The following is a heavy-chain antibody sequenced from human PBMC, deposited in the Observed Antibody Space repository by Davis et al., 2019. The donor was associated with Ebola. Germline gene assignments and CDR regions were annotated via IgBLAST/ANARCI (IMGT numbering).Heavy chain of an antibody. D-gene: IGHD3-10*01. J-gene: IGHJ3*02. V-gene: IGHV3-23*01. CDR2: ISGSGGST. CDR3: AKDRDYYGSQDVFDI. CDR1: GFTFSSYW. Sequence: GESLKISCAASGFTFSSYWMSWVRQAPGKGLEWVSAISGSGGSTYYADSVKGRFTISRDNSKNTLYLQMNSLRAEDTAVYYCAKDRDYYGSQDVFDIWGQGTMVTVSS.